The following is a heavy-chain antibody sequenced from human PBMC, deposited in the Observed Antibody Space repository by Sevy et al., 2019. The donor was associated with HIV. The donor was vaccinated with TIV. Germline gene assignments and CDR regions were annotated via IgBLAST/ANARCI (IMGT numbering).Heavy chain of an antibody. CDR2: VYSDLRT. V-gene: IGHV3-53*05. J-gene: IGHJ6*03. Sequence: GGSLRLSCAVSGFTVSNNFLNWVRQSPGKGLEWVSTVYSDLRTFYADSVKGRFTVFRDDPKNALYLQMNSLRAEDTAVYYCAKVIDGYHREFNYFYYYMHVWGKGTTVTVSS. D-gene: IGHD5-12*01. CDR1: GFTVSNNF. CDR3: AKVIDGYHREFNYFYYYMHV.